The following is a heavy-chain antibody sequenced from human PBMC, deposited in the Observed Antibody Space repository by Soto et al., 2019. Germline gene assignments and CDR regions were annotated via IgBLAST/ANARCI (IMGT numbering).Heavy chain of an antibody. CDR1: GDSMSNRYYY. Sequence: PSETLSLTCTVSGDSMSNRYYYWSWVRQNPGKGLEWIGHINHSGSTYYSPSLKSRVTISVDTSKNQFSLKLSSVTAADTAVYYCARGGGAYCGGRCPDYYYGMDVWGQGTTVTVSS. CDR3: ARGGGAYCGGRCPDYYYGMDV. V-gene: IGHV4-30-4*01. J-gene: IGHJ6*02. CDR2: INHSGST. D-gene: IGHD2-21*01.